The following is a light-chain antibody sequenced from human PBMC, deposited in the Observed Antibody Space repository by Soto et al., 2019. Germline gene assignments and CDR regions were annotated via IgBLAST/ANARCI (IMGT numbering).Light chain of an antibody. J-gene: IGKJ1*01. V-gene: IGKV3-11*01. CDR2: GAS. Sequence: EIVLTQSPATLSLSPGERATLSCRASQSVSVYLAWYQQKPGQAPRLLIYGASNRATGIPDRFSGSGSGTDFTLTISRLEPEDFAVYYCQHLGGSPWTFGQGTKVDIK. CDR1: QSVSVY. CDR3: QHLGGSPWT.